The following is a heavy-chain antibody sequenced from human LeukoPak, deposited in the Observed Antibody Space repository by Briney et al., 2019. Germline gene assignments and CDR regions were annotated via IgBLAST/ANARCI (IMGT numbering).Heavy chain of an antibody. CDR1: GFTFSSYW. J-gene: IGHJ4*02. D-gene: IGHD4-17*01. CDR3: ARGFRSVTTWGYFDY. CDR2: IYSGGGT. Sequence: GGSLRLSCAASGFTFSSYWMSWVRQAPGKGLEWVSLIYSGGGTCYADSVKGRFTISRDNSRNTLSLQMNSLRVDDTAVYYCARGFRSVTTWGYFDYWGQGALVTVSS. V-gene: IGHV3-66*01.